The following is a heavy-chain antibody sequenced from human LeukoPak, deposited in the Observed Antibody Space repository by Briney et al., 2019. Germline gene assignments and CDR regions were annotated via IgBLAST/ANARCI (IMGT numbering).Heavy chain of an antibody. D-gene: IGHD2-15*01. CDR1: GSTFTRSV. Sequence: SVNVSYKPSGSTFTRSVIIGVRQATGQGLERMGWMDPKSGKAGYEQKFQGRVTMTRDTSITTAYMELTNLRSEDTAMYYCARGEEGAASGTGYFDHWAQGTLVTVSS. CDR3: ARGEEGAASGTGYFDH. J-gene: IGHJ4*02. V-gene: IGHV1-8*01. CDR2: MDPKSGKA.